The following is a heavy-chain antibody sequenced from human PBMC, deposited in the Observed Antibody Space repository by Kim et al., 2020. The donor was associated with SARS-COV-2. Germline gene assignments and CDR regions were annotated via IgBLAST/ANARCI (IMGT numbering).Heavy chain of an antibody. D-gene: IGHD1-26*01. CDR1: GFTFSSYG. CDR2: IWYDGSNK. V-gene: IGHV3-33*01. J-gene: IGHJ3*02. Sequence: GGSLRLSCAASGFTFSSYGMHWVRQAPGKGLEWVAVIWYDGSNKYYADSVKGRFTISRDNSKNTLYLQMNSLRAEDTAVYYCARDVGGSYFDAFDIWGQGTMVTVSS. CDR3: ARDVGGSYFDAFDI.